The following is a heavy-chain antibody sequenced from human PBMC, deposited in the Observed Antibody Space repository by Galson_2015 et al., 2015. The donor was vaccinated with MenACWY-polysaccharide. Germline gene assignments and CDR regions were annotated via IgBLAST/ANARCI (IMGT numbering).Heavy chain of an antibody. D-gene: IGHD4-23*01. V-gene: IGHV3-23*01. Sequence: SLRLSCEASGFTFRSYAMSRVRQAPGKGLEWVSAISGSGGSTYYADSVKGRFTLSRDNSKNTLYLQMNSLRAEDTAVYYCAKDQGGTLVMHPGLVYWGQGTLVTVSS. CDR3: AKDQGGTLVMHPGLVY. CDR2: ISGSGGST. J-gene: IGHJ4*02. CDR1: GFTFRSYA.